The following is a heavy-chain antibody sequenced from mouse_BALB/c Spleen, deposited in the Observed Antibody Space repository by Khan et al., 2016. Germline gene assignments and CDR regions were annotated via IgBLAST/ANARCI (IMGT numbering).Heavy chain of an antibody. V-gene: IGHV2-6-7*01. CDR1: GFSLIAYG. J-gene: IGHJ4*01. CDR2: IWGDGTT. Sequence: QVQLQQSGPGLVAPSQSLSITCTVSGFSLIAYGVNWVPQPPGMSLEWLGLIWGDGTTDYNLALKSRLNITKDNSKSQVFLKMNSLQTDDGARYYCARDGWGYYAMDYLGQGTSVTVSS. D-gene: IGHD2-2*01. CDR3: ARDGWGYYAMDY.